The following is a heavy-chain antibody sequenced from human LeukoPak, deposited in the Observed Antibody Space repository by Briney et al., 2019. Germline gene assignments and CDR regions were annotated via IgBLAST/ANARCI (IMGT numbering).Heavy chain of an antibody. CDR3: ASSGYYDILTGYSYYFDY. CDR2: ISSSSSYI. D-gene: IGHD3-9*01. V-gene: IGHV3-21*01. J-gene: IGHJ4*02. Sequence: GGSLRLSCAASGFIFRNYVMSWVRQAPGKGLEWVSSISSSSSYIYYADSVKGRFTISRDNAKNSLYLQMNSLRAEDTAVYYCASSGYYDILTGYSYYFDYWGQGTLVTVSS. CDR1: GFIFRNYV.